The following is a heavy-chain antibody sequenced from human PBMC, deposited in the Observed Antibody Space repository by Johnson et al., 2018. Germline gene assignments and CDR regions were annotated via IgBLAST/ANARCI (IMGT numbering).Heavy chain of an antibody. J-gene: IGHJ6*02. V-gene: IGHV3-9*01. CDR1: GFIFDEFA. Sequence: VQLVQSGGGLAQPGGSLRLSCTASGFIFDEFAMHWVRQAPGKGLEWVSSISWTGELRGYADFVRGRFTISRDNTKNSVYLQMNRLRVEDTAVYYCTREIKIWVYDPRMDLWGQGATVTVSS. D-gene: IGHD2-8*01. CDR3: TREIKIWVYDPRMDL. CDR2: ISWTGELR.